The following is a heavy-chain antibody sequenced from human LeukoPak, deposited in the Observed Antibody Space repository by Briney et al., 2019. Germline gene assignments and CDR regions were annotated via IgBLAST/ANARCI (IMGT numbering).Heavy chain of an antibody. CDR1: GFTFNNYG. CDR3: AKDDGVEMGTGGFDY. Sequence: GGSLRLSCAASGFTFNNYGIHWVRQAPGKGLAWVAFIRYDGTNKYYADSVKGRFTISRDNSKNTLYLQMNSLRAEDTAVYYCAKDDGVEMGTGGFDYWGQGTLVTVSS. CDR2: IRYDGTNK. D-gene: IGHD5-24*01. V-gene: IGHV3-30*02. J-gene: IGHJ4*02.